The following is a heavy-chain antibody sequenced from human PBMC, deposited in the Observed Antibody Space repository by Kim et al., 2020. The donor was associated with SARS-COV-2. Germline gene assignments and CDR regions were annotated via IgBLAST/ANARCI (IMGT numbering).Heavy chain of an antibody. CDR1: GGSDSSYY. CDR3: ARGTPVVIDNYYYYGLDV. V-gene: IGHV4-4*07. Sequence: SETLSLTCTVSGGSDSSYYWSWVRQPAGKGLEWIGRMYTSGNTNYNPSLRSRVTMSGDTSKNQFSLKLRSVTAADTAVYYCARGTPVVIDNYYYYGLDVWGQGTTVTVSS. D-gene: IGHD2-21*01. CDR2: MYTSGNT. J-gene: IGHJ6*02.